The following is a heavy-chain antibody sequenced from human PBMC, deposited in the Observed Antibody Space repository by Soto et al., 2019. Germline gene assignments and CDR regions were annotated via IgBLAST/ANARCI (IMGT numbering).Heavy chain of an antibody. CDR1: GFTVSSNY. V-gene: IGHV3-53*01. D-gene: IGHD3-22*01. J-gene: IGHJ4*02. CDR3: AKSPGMYYYDSSGYYHYDY. CDR2: IYSGVST. Sequence: GGSLRLSCAASGFTVSSNYMSWVRQAPGKGLEWVSVIYSGVSTYYADSAKGRFTISRDNSKNTLYLQMNSLRAEDTAVYYCAKSPGMYYYDSSGYYHYDYWGQGTLVTVSS.